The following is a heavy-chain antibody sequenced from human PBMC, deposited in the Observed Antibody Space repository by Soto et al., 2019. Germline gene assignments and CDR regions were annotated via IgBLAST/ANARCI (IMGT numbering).Heavy chain of an antibody. CDR1: GYTFTSYA. CDR3: ARGGRRTGNDLGY. J-gene: IGHJ4*02. Sequence: ASVKVSCKASGYTFTSYAMHWVRQAPGQRLEWMGWINAGNGNTKYSQKFQGRVTITRDTSASTAYMELSSLRSEDTAVYYCARGGRRTGNDLGYRGQGTLVTVSS. D-gene: IGHD1-1*01. CDR2: INAGNGNT. V-gene: IGHV1-3*01.